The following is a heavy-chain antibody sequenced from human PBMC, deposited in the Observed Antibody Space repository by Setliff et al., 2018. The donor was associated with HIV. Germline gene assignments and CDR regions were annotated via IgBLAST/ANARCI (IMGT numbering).Heavy chain of an antibody. V-gene: IGHV4-34*01. Sequence: SETLSLTCAVYGMSFSGYHWSWIRQTPGEGLEWIAEITHAGSTQYNPSLKSRVTMSADTSKNQFFLKLKSVTAGDTALYYCARDQRLLGIQPPYWYFDRWGRGTLVTVSS. D-gene: IGHD6-25*01. CDR3: ARDQRLLGIQPPYWYFDR. CDR1: GMSFSGYH. J-gene: IGHJ2*01. CDR2: ITHAGST.